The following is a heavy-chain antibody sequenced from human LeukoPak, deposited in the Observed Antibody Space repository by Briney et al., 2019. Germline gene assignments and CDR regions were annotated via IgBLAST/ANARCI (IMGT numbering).Heavy chain of an antibody. D-gene: IGHD5-18*01. J-gene: IGHJ4*02. CDR3: ARDRGYSYGGFDY. V-gene: IGHV3-23*01. Sequence: GGSLRLSCAASGFTFSSYAMSWVRQAPGKGLEWVSAISGSGGSTYYADSVKGRFTISRDNSKNTLYLQMNSLRAEDTAVYYCARDRGYSYGGFDYWGQGTLVTVSS. CDR2: ISGSGGST. CDR1: GFTFSSYA.